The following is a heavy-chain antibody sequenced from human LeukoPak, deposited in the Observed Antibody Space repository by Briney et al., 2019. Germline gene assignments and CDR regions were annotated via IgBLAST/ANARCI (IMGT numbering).Heavy chain of an antibody. D-gene: IGHD3-22*01. Sequence: SETLSLTCSVSGGSISSHYWSWIRHPPGKGLEWIGYIYYSGSTYYNPSLKSRVTISGETSKNQFSLKLTSVTAADTAVYYCATTSHYYDTSGPFQYWGQGTLVTVSS. CDR1: GGSISSHY. J-gene: IGHJ4*02. V-gene: IGHV4-59*04. CDR2: IYYSGST. CDR3: ATTSHYYDTSGPFQY.